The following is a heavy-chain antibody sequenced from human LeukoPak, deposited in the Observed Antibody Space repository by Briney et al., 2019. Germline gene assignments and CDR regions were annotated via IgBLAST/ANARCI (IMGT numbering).Heavy chain of an antibody. Sequence: ASVKVSCKASGYTFTSYYMHWVRQAPGQGPEWMGIINPSGGSTSYAQKFQGRVTMTRDMSTSTVYMELSSLRSEDTAVYYCARDPGYCSGGSCYNDYWGQGTLVTVSS. CDR3: ARDPGYCSGGSCYNDY. D-gene: IGHD2-15*01. CDR1: GYTFTSYY. V-gene: IGHV1-46*01. J-gene: IGHJ4*02. CDR2: INPSGGST.